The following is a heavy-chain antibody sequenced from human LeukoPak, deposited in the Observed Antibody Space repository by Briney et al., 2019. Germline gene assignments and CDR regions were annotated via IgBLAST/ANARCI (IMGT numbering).Heavy chain of an antibody. J-gene: IGHJ4*02. V-gene: IGHV3-23*01. CDR3: ARGHIAARPFDY. CDR1: GFTFSSYA. CDR2: ISASSSI. Sequence: PGGSLRLSCAASGFTFSSYAMNWVRQAPGKGLEWVSGISASSSIYYADSVKGRFTISRDNSKNTLYLQMNSLRAEDTAVYYCARGHIAARPFDYWGQGTLVTVSS. D-gene: IGHD6-6*01.